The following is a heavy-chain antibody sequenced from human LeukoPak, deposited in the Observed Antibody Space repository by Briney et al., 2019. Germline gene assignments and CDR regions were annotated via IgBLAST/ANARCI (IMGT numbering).Heavy chain of an antibody. D-gene: IGHD4-17*01. J-gene: IGHJ6*02. Sequence: GGSLRLSCAASGFTFSSYSMNWVRRALGKGLEWVSSISSSSSYIYYADSVKGRFTISRDNAKNSLYLQMNSLRAEDTAVYYCARLADYGRFYGMDVWGQGTTVTVSS. CDR3: ARLADYGRFYGMDV. CDR2: ISSSSSYI. V-gene: IGHV3-21*01. CDR1: GFTFSSYS.